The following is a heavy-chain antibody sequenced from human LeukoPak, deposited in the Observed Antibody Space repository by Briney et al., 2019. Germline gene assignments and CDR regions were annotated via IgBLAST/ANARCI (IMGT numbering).Heavy chain of an antibody. J-gene: IGHJ3*02. CDR3: AKYAYNWNAPDGFDM. CDR2: ISYDGSRK. CDR1: RFSFGDYD. D-gene: IGHD1-1*01. V-gene: IGHV3-30*18. Sequence: GGSLRLSCRASRFSFGDYDMHWVRQAPGKGLEWVAVISYDGSRKHYGDSVRGRFSISRDNSESTLFLQMNSLTTDDTSVYFCAKYAYNWNAPDGFDMWGQGTMVIVSS.